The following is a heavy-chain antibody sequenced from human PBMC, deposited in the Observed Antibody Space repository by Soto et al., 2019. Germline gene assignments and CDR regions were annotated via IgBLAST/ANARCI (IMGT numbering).Heavy chain of an antibody. CDR3: AREHQTGTDDSDFGDDAFDI. D-gene: IGHD1-7*01. J-gene: IGHJ3*02. Sequence: SETLSLTCTVSGGSISSYYWSWIRQPPGKGLEWIGYIYYSGSTNYNPSLKSRVTISVDTSKNQFSLKLSSVTAADTAVYYCAREHQTGTDDSDFGDDAFDIWGQGTMVTVSS. CDR2: IYYSGST. CDR1: GGSISSYY. V-gene: IGHV4-59*01.